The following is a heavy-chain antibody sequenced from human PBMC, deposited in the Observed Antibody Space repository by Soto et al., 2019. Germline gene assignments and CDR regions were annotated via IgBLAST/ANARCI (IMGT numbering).Heavy chain of an antibody. CDR1: GFTFRSYG. V-gene: IGHV3-30*18. CDR3: AKSTAAAATDYYGMDV. CDR2: VSYDGSNE. D-gene: IGHD6-13*01. Sequence: GGSLRLSCAASGFTFRSYGMQWVRQAPGKGLEWVAVVSYDGSNEYYTDAVKGRFTISRDNSKNTLSLQMNSLRAEDTAVYYCAKSTAAAATDYYGMDVWGQGTTVTVFS. J-gene: IGHJ6*02.